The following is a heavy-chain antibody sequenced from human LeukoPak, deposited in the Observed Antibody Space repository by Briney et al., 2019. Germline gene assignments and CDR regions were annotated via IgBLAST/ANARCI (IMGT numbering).Heavy chain of an antibody. CDR2: IYSGGST. CDR3: AREVPYGYYYDSSWYFDL. D-gene: IGHD3-22*01. CDR1: GFTVSSNY. V-gene: IGHV3-66*01. Sequence: GGSLRLSCAASGFTVSSNYMSWVRQAPGKGLEWVSVIYSGGSTYYADSVKGRFTISRDNSKNTLYLQVNSLGAEDTAVYYCAREVPYGYYYDSSWYFDLWGRGTLVTVSS. J-gene: IGHJ2*01.